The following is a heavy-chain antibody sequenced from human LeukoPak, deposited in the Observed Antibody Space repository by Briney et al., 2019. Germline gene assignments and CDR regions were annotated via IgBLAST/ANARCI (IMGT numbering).Heavy chain of an antibody. CDR1: GFTFSSYG. V-gene: IGHV3-30*18. J-gene: IGHJ3*02. CDR3: AKDLYHAFDI. CDR2: ISYDGSNK. D-gene: IGHD2-2*02. Sequence: GGSLRLSCAASGFTFSSYGMHWVRQAPGKGLEWVAVISYDGSNKYYADSVKGRFTISRDNSKNTLYLQMNSLRAEDTAVYYCAKDLYHAFDIWGQGTMVTVSS.